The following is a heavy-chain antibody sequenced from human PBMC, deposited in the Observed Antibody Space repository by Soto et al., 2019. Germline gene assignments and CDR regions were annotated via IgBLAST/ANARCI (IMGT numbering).Heavy chain of an antibody. CDR1: GDSISTFY. J-gene: IGHJ4*02. CDR2: VYYTGST. D-gene: IGHD3-22*01. V-gene: IGHV4-59*01. CDR3: ARGSTVRNYADDSSDYFYFFDY. Sequence: ETLSLTCTVSGDSISTFYWGWMRQSPGKELEWIGYVYYTGSTNYNPSLKSRVTISVDRSKNQFSLKLTSANAADTAVYYCARGSTVRNYADDSSDYFYFFDYWGQGTQVTVSS.